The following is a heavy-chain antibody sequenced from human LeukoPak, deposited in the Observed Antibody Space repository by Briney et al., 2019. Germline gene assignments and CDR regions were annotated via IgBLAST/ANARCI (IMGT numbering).Heavy chain of an antibody. J-gene: IGHJ4*02. D-gene: IGHD1-14*01. CDR1: GFTFSSYG. CDR2: IRFDATNK. CDR3: AKEQYPGYFDF. Sequence: GRSLRLSCAASGFTFSSYGMHWVRQAPGKGLEWVCFIRFDATNKYYADSVKGRFTISRDNSNNTLYLQLNNVRTEDTATYFCAKEQYPGYFDFWGQGTLVTVS. V-gene: IGHV3-30*02.